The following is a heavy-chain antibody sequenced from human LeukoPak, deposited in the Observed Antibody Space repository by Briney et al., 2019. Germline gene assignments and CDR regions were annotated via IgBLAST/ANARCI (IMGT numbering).Heavy chain of an antibody. J-gene: IGHJ6*04. D-gene: IGHD2-2*01. V-gene: IGHV4-34*01. Sequence: SETLSLTCAVYGGSFSGYYWSWIRQPPGKGLEWIGEINHSGSTNYNPSLKSRVTISVDTSKNQFSLKLSSVTAADTAVYYCARLGYCSSTSCHGGYYYVMDVWGKGTTVTVSS. CDR1: GGSFSGYY. CDR3: ARLGYCSSTSCHGGYYYVMDV. CDR2: INHSGST.